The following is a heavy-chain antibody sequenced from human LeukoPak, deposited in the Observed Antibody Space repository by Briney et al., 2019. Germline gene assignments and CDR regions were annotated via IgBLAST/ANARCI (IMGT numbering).Heavy chain of an antibody. CDR1: GDSISSYY. D-gene: IGHD1-26*01. CDR2: IYYSGRT. V-gene: IGHV4-59*01. J-gene: IGHJ3*02. CDR3: ARSALGRDAFDI. Sequence: SETLSLTCTVSGDSISSYYWNWIRQPPEKGLEWIGYIYYSGRTDYNPSLKSRVTISVDTSKNLFSLKLSSVTAADTAVYYCARSALGRDAFDIWGQGTMVTVSS.